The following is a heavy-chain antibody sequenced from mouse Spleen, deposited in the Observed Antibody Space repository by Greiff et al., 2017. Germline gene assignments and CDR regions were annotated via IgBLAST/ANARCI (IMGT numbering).Heavy chain of an antibody. CDR1: GYTFTSYW. CDR3: ARGGPYYFDY. J-gene: IGHJ2*01. V-gene: IGHV1-69*01. Sequence: QVQLQQPGAELVMPGASVKLSCKASGYTFTSYWMHWVKQWPGQGLEWIGEIDPSDSYTNYNQKFKGKATLTVDKSSSTAYMQLSSLTSEDSAVYYCARGGPYYFDYWGQGTTLTVSS. CDR2: IDPSDSYT.